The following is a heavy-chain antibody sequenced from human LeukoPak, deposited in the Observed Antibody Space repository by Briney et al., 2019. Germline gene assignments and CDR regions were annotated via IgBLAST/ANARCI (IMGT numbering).Heavy chain of an antibody. CDR3: ARDTYYYDSSGYYYPGGSDC. CDR2: IRSCGSTI. D-gene: IGHD3-22*01. CDR1: GFTVSDYY. Sequence: PGGCLRLSCAASGFTVSDYYMGWIRQAAGEGRGWVSYIRSCGSTIYYSDSVTGRFTITRAKDKTSMYLQMHSMRAEDADVYYCARDTYYYDSSGYYYPGGSDCWGQGTLVTVSS. V-gene: IGHV3-11*04. J-gene: IGHJ4*02.